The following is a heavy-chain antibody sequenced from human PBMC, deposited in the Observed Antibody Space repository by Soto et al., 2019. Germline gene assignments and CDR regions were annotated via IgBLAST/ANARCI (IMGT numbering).Heavy chain of an antibody. CDR2: IYYSGST. J-gene: IGHJ6*02. V-gene: IGHV4-59*07. CDR3: ARQSGSGRSYYYYGMDV. D-gene: IGHD3-10*01. CDR1: GGSISSYY. Sequence: SYTLSLTCTVSGGSISSYYWSWIRQPPGKGLEWIGYIYYSGSTNYNPSLKSRVTISVDTSKNQFSLKLSSVTAADTAVYYCARQSGSGRSYYYYGMDVWGQGTTVTAS.